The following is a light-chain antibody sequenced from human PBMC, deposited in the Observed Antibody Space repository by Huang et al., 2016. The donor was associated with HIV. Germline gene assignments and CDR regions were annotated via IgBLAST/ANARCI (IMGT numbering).Light chain of an antibody. Sequence: EIVLTQSPTTLSLSPEDSASISCRASQSVSIYLAWYQQTPGQAPRLRLYDASNRAPGIPARFSGSGSGTDFNLTISSLEPEDFAVYYCQQRTFGQGTKLEIK. J-gene: IGKJ2*01. CDR1: QSVSIY. CDR2: DAS. V-gene: IGKV3-11*01. CDR3: QQRT.